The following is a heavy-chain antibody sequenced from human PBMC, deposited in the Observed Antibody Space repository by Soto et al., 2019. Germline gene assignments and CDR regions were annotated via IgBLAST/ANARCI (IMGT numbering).Heavy chain of an antibody. Sequence: TSETLSLTYTVSGGSINIDHYHWTWIRQTPGKGLEWIGYIYYSGSTYYNPSLKSRVTISVDTSKNQFSLKLSSVTAADTAVYYCARGMRSGYDLDYYYYYYMDAWGKGTTVTVSS. CDR3: ARGMRSGYDLDYYYYYYMDA. CDR2: IYYSGST. J-gene: IGHJ6*03. D-gene: IGHD5-12*01. CDR1: GGSINIDHYH. V-gene: IGHV4-30-4*01.